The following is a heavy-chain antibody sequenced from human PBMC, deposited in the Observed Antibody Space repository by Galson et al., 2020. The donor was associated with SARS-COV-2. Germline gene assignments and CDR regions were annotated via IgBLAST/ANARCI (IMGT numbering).Heavy chain of an antibody. J-gene: IGHJ4*02. CDR1: GYSISSGYY. D-gene: IGHD3-3*01. CDR2: IYHSGST. Sequence: SETLSLTCTVSGYSISSGYYWGWIRQPPGKGLEWIGSIYHSGSTYYNPSLKSRVTISVDTSKNQFSLKLSSVTAADTAVYYCARSILRFLEWFPVDYWGQGTLVTVSS. CDR3: ARSILRFLEWFPVDY. V-gene: IGHV4-38-2*02.